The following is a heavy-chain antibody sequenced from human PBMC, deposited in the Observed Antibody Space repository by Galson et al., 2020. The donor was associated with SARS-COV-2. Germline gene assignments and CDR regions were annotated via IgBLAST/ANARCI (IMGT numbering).Heavy chain of an antibody. Sequence: ETSETLSLTCTVSGGSISSYYWSWIRQPAGKGLEWIGRIYTSGSTNYNPSLKSRVTMSVDTSKNQFSLKLSSVTAADTAVYYCARDVVPAAIQAYGMDVWGQGTTVTVSS. CDR2: IYTSGST. D-gene: IGHD2-2*02. V-gene: IGHV4-4*07. CDR3: ARDVVPAAIQAYGMDV. J-gene: IGHJ6*02. CDR1: GGSISSYY.